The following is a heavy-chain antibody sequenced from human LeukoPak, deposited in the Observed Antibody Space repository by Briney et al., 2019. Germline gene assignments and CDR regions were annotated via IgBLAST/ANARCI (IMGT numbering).Heavy chain of an antibody. D-gene: IGHD3-22*01. Sequence: SETLSLTCTVSGGSISSGDYSWSWIRQPPGKGLEWIGYIYHSGSTYYNPSLKSRVTISVDTSKNQFSLKLSSVTAADTAVYYCARGEDSSGYGPYYFDYWGQGTLVTVSS. CDR3: ARGEDSSGYGPYYFDY. CDR1: GGSISSGDYS. J-gene: IGHJ4*02. CDR2: IYHSGST. V-gene: IGHV4-30-2*05.